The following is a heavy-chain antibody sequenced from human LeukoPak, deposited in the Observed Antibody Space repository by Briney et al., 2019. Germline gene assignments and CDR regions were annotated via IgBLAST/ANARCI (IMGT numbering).Heavy chain of an antibody. CDR3: ARDAIVVPAAILRE. V-gene: IGHV1-2*02. Sequence: GASVKVSCKASGYTFTGYYMHWVRQAPGQGLEWMGWINPNSGGTNYAQKFQGRVTMTRDTSISTAYMELSRLRSDDTAVYYCARDAIVVPAAILREWGQGTLVTVSS. CDR2: INPNSGGT. CDR1: GYTFTGYY. D-gene: IGHD2-2*02. J-gene: IGHJ4*02.